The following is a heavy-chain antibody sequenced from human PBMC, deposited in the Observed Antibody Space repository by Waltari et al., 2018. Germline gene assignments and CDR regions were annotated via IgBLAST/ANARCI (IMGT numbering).Heavy chain of an antibody. CDR1: GFTLGAYG. Sequence: EVQLVESGGGLVKPGGSLRLSCIASGFTLGAYGMNWVRQAPGKGLEWVSSISKDSIYIFYADSGKGRFTISRDNAKNSLYLQMDSLRAEDTAVYYCARGGAFSGNCLDYWGQGAPVTVSS. J-gene: IGHJ4*02. D-gene: IGHD1-1*01. CDR2: ISKDSIYI. CDR3: ARGGAFSGNCLDY. V-gene: IGHV3-21*06.